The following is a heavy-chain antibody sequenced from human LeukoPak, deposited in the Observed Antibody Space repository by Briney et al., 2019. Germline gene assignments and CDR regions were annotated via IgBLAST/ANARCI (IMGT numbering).Heavy chain of an antibody. CDR1: GNYW. Sequence: GGSLRLSCVASGNYWMHWVRQAPGKGLVWVSHINSDGSWTSYADSVKGRFTISKDNAKNTVYLQMNSLRAEDTAVYYCVSFYETYWGRGTLVTFSS. CDR3: VSFYETY. D-gene: IGHD2/OR15-2a*01. V-gene: IGHV3-74*01. CDR2: INSDGSWT. J-gene: IGHJ4*02.